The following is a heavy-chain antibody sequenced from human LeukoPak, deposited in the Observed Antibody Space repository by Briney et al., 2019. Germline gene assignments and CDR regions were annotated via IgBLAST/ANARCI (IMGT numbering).Heavy chain of an antibody. V-gene: IGHV1-69*04. Sequence: SVKVSCKASGGTFSSHAISWVRQAPGQGLEWMGRIIPILGIANYAQKFQGRVTITADKSTSTAYMELSSLRSEDTAVYYCAGSVWGSYRHFDYWGQGTLVTVSS. D-gene: IGHD3-16*02. CDR2: IIPILGIA. CDR3: AGSVWGSYRHFDY. J-gene: IGHJ4*02. CDR1: GGTFSSHA.